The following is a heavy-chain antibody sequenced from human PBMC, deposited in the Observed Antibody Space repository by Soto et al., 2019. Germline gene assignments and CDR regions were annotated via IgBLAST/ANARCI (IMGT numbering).Heavy chain of an antibody. Sequence: GGSLRLSCAASGFTFSSYAMHWVRQAPGKGLEWVAVISYDGSNKYYADSVKGRFTISRDNSKNTLYLQMNSLRAEDTAVYYCARDVESGSSQYYYYYYGMDVWGQGTTVTVS. J-gene: IGHJ6*02. D-gene: IGHD1-26*01. CDR2: ISYDGSNK. CDR1: GFTFSSYA. V-gene: IGHV3-30-3*01. CDR3: ARDVESGSSQYYYYYYGMDV.